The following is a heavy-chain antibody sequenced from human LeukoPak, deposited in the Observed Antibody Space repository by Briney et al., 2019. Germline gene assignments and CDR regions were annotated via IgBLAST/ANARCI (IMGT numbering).Heavy chain of an antibody. CDR1: GXXXXXXX. J-gene: IGHJ4*02. V-gene: IGHV4-59*01. CDR2: XXYXXRX. CDR3: ARGEGNYFDY. D-gene: IGHD1-26*01. Sequence: AETLSLTCTXXGXXXXXXXXXXXXXXPXXXXXXXESXXYXXRXXYNPSHTSRVTISVDTSKNQFSLKLSSVTAADXAXXYCARGEGNYFDYWGQGTLVTVSS.